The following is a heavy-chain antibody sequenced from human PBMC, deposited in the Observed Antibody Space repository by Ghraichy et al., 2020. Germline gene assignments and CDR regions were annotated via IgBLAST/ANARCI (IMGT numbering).Heavy chain of an antibody. D-gene: IGHD4-23*01. Sequence: GGSLRLSCVGSGFSFSSHSMNWVRQSPGKGLEWVSYITSSSRTTSYADSVRGRFTISRDNAQNSLYLQMNSLRDEDTAVYYCARGATVVRFFYFNGRDVCRQATPVTVSS. CDR3: ARGATVVRFFYFNGRDV. V-gene: IGHV3-48*02. J-gene: IGHJ6*02. CDR1: GFSFSSHS. CDR2: ITSSSRTT.